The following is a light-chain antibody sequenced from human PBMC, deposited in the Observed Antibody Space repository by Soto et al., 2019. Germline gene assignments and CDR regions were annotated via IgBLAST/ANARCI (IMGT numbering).Light chain of an antibody. CDR3: QQYGSSPMST. CDR2: GAS. CDR1: QSVSSSY. Sequence: IVLTQSPGTLSLSPGERATLSCSASQSVSSSYLAWYQQKPGQAPRLLIYGASSRATGIPDRFSGSGSGTDFTFTISRLEPEDFAVYYCQQYGSSPMSTFGQGTKPEMK. V-gene: IGKV3-20*01. J-gene: IGKJ2*02.